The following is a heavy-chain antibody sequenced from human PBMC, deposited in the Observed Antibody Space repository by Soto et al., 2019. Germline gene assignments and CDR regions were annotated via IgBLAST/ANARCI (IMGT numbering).Heavy chain of an antibody. CDR1: GFTFSSYS. CDR3: ARDNYGMDV. Sequence: PGGSLRLSCAAPGFTFSSYSMNWVRQAPGKGLEWVSYISSSSSTTYYADSVKGRFTISRDNAKNSLYLQMSSLRDEDTAVYYCARDNYGMDVWGQGTTVTVSS. V-gene: IGHV3-48*02. CDR2: ISSSSSTT. J-gene: IGHJ6*02.